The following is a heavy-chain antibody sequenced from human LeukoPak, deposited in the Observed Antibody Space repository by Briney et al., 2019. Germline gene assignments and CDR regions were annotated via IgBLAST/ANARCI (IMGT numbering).Heavy chain of an antibody. D-gene: IGHD2-2*02. J-gene: IGHJ5*02. CDR1: GLTFGTYA. V-gene: IGHV3-23*01. Sequence: GGSLRLSCAASGLTFGTYAMSWVRQGPAKGLEWLSAISGSGGSTYYADSVKGRFTISRDNSKNTLYLQMNSLRAEDTAVYYCAKDCSSTSCYNPWGQGTLVTVSS. CDR2: ISGSGGST. CDR3: AKDCSSTSCYNP.